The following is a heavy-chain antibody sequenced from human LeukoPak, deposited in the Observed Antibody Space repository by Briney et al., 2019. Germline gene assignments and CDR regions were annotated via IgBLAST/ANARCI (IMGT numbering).Heavy chain of an antibody. D-gene: IGHD1-7*01. Sequence: QPGGSLTLSCAASGFTFSTYGMNWVRQAPGKGLDWVAFIRYDGSNKYYADSVKGRFTISRDNSKNMLYLQMNSLRAEDTAVYYCAKDLSRFNWNYESLDYWGQGTLVTVSS. CDR1: GFTFSTYG. CDR3: AKDLSRFNWNYESLDY. CDR2: IRYDGSNK. J-gene: IGHJ4*02. V-gene: IGHV3-30*02.